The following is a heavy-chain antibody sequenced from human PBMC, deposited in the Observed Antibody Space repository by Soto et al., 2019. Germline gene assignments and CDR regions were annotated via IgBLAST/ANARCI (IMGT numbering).Heavy chain of an antibody. CDR3: ARYTPLYDSSGYHDDAFDI. CDR2: IIPIFGTA. CDR1: GGTFSSYA. D-gene: IGHD3-22*01. Sequence: QVQLVQSGAEVKKPGSSVKVSCKASGGTFSSYAISWVRQAPGQGLEWMGGIIPIFGTANYAQKLQGRVTVHADESTSTAYMELGSLRSEATAVYYCARYTPLYDSSGYHDDAFDIWGQGTMVTVSS. V-gene: IGHV1-69*12. J-gene: IGHJ3*02.